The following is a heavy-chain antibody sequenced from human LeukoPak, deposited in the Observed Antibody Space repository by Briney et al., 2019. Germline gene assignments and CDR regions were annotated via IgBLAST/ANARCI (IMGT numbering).Heavy chain of an antibody. Sequence: TAGSLRLSCAASGFTVSNNYMSWVRQAPGKGLEWVSVIHSGGTTNYADSVQGRFTISRDNSKTTVYLHMNSLRAEDTAVYYCARDSDSGYGPFASWGQGTLVTVSS. CDR1: GFTVSNNY. J-gene: IGHJ4*02. V-gene: IGHV3-53*01. CDR2: IHSGGTT. CDR3: ARDSDSGYGPFAS. D-gene: IGHD5-12*01.